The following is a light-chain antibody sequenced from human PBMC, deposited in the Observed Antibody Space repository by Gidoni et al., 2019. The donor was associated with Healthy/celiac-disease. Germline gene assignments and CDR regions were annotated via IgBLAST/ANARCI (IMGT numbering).Light chain of an antibody. V-gene: IGKV2-28*01. J-gene: IGKJ5*01. CDR3: MQALQTSIT. CDR1: QSLLHSNGYNY. Sequence: DIVMTQSPLHLPVTPGEPASISCRSSQSLLHSNGYNYLDWYLQKPGQSPQLLIYLGSNRASGVPDRFSGSGSGTDFTLKISRVEAEDVGVYYCMQALQTSITFGHXTRLEI. CDR2: LGS.